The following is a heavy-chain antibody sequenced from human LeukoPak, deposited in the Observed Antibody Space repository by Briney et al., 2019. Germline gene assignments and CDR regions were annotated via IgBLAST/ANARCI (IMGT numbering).Heavy chain of an antibody. CDR3: ARGRRIVGAPFDY. V-gene: IGHV4-34*01. Sequence: SETLSLTCAVYGGSFSGYYWSWIRQPPGKGLEWIGEINHSGSTNYNPSLKSRVTISVDTSKNQFSLKLSSVTAADTAVYYCARGRRIVGAPFDYWGQGTLVTVSS. J-gene: IGHJ4*02. D-gene: IGHD1-26*01. CDR1: GGSFSGYY. CDR2: INHSGST.